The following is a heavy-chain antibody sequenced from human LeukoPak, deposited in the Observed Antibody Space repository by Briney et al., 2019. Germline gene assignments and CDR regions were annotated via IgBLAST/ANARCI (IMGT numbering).Heavy chain of an antibody. J-gene: IGHJ5*02. V-gene: IGHV1-46*01. CDR2: INPSGGGT. D-gene: IGHD2-8*01. CDR3: ARGMLAVPSNWFDP. Sequence: ASVKVSCKASGYTFTSYYIHWVRQAPGQGLEWMGVINPSGGGTSYAQKFQGRVTMTRDTSTSTVYMDLRSLRSEDTAVYFCARGMLAVPSNWFDPWGQGTLVTVSS. CDR1: GYTFTSYY.